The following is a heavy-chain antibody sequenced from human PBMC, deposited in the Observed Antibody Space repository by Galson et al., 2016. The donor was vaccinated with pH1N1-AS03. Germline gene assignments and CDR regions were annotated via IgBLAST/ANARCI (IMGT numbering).Heavy chain of an antibody. Sequence: SVKVSCKASGYNFGSYDINWVRQATGQGLEWMGWMNPYSGNTHYAQNFQGRVTMTRNASIYTAYMELSGLRSDDTAVYYCGKGLGYSRSWSSGPSYWGQGTLVTVSS. J-gene: IGHJ4*02. CDR2: MNPYSGNT. CDR3: GKGLGYSRSWSSGPSY. V-gene: IGHV1-8*01. D-gene: IGHD6-13*01. CDR1: GYNFGSYD.